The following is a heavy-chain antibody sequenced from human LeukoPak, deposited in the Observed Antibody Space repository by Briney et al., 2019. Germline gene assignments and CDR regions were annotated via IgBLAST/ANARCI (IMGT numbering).Heavy chain of an antibody. CDR1: GFTFSSYA. Sequence: GGSLRLSCAASGFTFSSYAMTWVRQAPGKGLEWVSGISGSDGSTYYADSVKGRFTISRDNSKNTLYLQVNSLRVEDTAVYYCAKGSGAFDIWGQGTTVTVSS. D-gene: IGHD1-26*01. CDR3: AKGSGAFDI. J-gene: IGHJ6*02. V-gene: IGHV3-23*01. CDR2: ISGSDGST.